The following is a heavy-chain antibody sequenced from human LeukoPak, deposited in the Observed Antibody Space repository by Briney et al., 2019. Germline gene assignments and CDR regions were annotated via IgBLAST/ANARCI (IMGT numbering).Heavy chain of an antibody. CDR1: GFTFSSYF. Sequence: GGSLRLSCAASGFTFSSYFINWVRQAPGKGLEWLSSISGSGGSTYYADSVKGRFTISRDNPKNTLYLQIFNLRAEDTAVYYCARRANYCGGGSCSFDIWGQGTMVTVSS. J-gene: IGHJ3*02. CDR2: ISGSGGST. D-gene: IGHD2-15*01. V-gene: IGHV3-23*01. CDR3: ARRANYCGGGSCSFDI.